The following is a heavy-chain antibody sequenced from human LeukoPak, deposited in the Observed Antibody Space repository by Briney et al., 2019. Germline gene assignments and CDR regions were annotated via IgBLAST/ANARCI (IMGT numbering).Heavy chain of an antibody. Sequence: SETLSLTCTVPGGSISSYYWSWIRQPPGKGLEWIGYIYYSGSTNYNPSLKSRVTISVDTSKNQFSLKLSSVTAADTAVYYCARWTDYWGQGTLVTVSS. CDR2: IYYSGST. V-gene: IGHV4-59*01. CDR1: GGSISSYY. J-gene: IGHJ4*02. CDR3: ARWTDY. D-gene: IGHD3/OR15-3a*01.